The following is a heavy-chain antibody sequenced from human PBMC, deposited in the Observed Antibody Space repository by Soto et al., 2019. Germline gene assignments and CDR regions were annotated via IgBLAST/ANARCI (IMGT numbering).Heavy chain of an antibody. CDR3: ARDEYSFDD. CDR1: GYTFTSSA. V-gene: IGHV1-3*01. D-gene: IGHD6-6*01. Sequence: ASVPVSCTSSGYTFTSSAMHWVRQAPGQRLEWMGWINAGNGNTKYSQKFQGRVTITRDTSASTAYMELSSLRSEDTAVYYCARDEYSFDDWGQGTLVTAPQ. J-gene: IGHJ4*02. CDR2: INAGNGNT.